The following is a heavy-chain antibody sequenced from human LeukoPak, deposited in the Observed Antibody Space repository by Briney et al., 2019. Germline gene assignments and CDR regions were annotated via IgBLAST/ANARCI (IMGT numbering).Heavy chain of an antibody. CDR1: GGSMSSYY. CDR2: IYYSGST. Sequence: PSETLSLTCTVSGGSMSSYYWSWIRQPPGKGLEWIGYIYYSGSTNYNPSLKSRVTISVDTSKNQFSLKLSSVTAADTAVYYCARLYSSSSDAFDIWGQGTMVTVYS. V-gene: IGHV4-59*01. J-gene: IGHJ3*02. CDR3: ARLYSSSSDAFDI. D-gene: IGHD6-6*01.